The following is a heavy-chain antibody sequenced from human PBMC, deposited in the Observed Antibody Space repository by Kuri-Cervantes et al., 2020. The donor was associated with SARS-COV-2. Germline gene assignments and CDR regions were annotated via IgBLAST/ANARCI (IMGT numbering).Heavy chain of an antibody. CDR2: IWYDGSNK. Sequence: LSLTCAASGFTFSNYGIHWVRQAPGKGLEWVAVIWYDGSNKYYVDSVKGRFTISRDNSKNTLYPQMNSLKTEDTAVYYCVRGFRGFDSWGQGTLVTVSS. J-gene: IGHJ5*01. CDR1: GFTFSNYG. CDR3: VRGFRGFDS. D-gene: IGHD5-24*01. V-gene: IGHV3-33*01.